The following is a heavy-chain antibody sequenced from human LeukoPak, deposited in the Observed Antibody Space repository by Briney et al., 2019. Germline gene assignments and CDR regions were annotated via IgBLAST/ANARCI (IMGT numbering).Heavy chain of an antibody. CDR2: INYSGST. Sequence: SETLSLTCTVSGGSISSYYWSWIRQPPGKGLEWTGYINYSGSTTYNPSLKSRVTISVDTSRNQFSLKLSSVTAADRAVYYCARGYSTGWYGGFDFWGQGTPVTVSS. CDR1: GGSISSYY. D-gene: IGHD6-19*01. J-gene: IGHJ4*02. V-gene: IGHV4-59*08. CDR3: ARGYSTGWYGGFDF.